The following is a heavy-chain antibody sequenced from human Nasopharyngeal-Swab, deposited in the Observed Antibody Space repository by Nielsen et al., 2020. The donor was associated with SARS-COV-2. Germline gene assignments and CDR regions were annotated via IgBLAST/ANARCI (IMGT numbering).Heavy chain of an antibody. D-gene: IGHD3-3*01. Sequence: GESLKISCAASGFTFNNYNFNWVRQAPGKGLEWVSSISSSSSYIYYADSVTGRFTISRDNAKNSLYLQMNSLRAEDTAVYYCARDGLDYDFWSAYFMDAWGQGTTVTVSS. V-gene: IGHV3-21*01. CDR3: ARDGLDYDFWSAYFMDA. CDR2: ISSSSSYI. CDR1: GFTFNNYN. J-gene: IGHJ6*02.